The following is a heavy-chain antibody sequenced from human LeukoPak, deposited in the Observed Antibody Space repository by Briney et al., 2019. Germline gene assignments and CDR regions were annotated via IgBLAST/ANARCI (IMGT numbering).Heavy chain of an antibody. V-gene: IGHV4-59*08. CDR1: GGSISSYY. Sequence: KPSETLSPTCTVSGGSISSYYWSWIRQPPGKGPEWLGYIYYSGTTNYNPSLKSRVTISVDRSKNQFSLKLSSVTAADTAVYYCATPYSGGYHGLDIWGQGTMVTVSS. CDR3: ATPYSGGYHGLDI. D-gene: IGHD1-26*01. J-gene: IGHJ3*02. CDR2: IYYSGTT.